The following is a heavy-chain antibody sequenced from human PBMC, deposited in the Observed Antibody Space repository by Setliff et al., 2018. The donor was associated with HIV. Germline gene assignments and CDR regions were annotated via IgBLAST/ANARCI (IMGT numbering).Heavy chain of an antibody. J-gene: IGHJ3*02. CDR1: GGSISSGDYY. CDR3: ARVRRDGNSFEN. V-gene: IGHV4-30-4*08. Sequence: PSETLSLTCTVSGGSISSGDYYWSWIRQPPGKGLEWFGYIHYSGSTYYNPSLRSQVTISLDTSKNQFSLKLSSVTAADTAVYSCARVRRDGNSFENWGLGTMVTVSS. CDR2: IHYSGST.